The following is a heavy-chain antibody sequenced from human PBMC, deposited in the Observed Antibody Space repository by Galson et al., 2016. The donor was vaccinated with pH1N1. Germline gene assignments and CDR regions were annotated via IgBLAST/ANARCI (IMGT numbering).Heavy chain of an antibody. CDR1: GYSFSSHW. V-gene: IGHV5-51*01. J-gene: IGHJ4*02. D-gene: IGHD6-19*01. Sequence: QSGAEVKKPGESLKISCQGSGYSFSSHWIGWVRQMPGKGLEWMGIIYPGDSDTKYSPSFQGQVTFSAVKSINTAYLQWSSLKASDTAMYCCARRSAVAGVDYWGQGTLVTVSS. CDR3: ARRSAVAGVDY. CDR2: IYPGDSDT.